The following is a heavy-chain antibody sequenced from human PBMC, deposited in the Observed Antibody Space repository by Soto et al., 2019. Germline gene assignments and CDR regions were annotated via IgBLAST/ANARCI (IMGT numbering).Heavy chain of an antibody. D-gene: IGHD5-12*01. CDR3: ERVEDGYNLYGIDV. V-gene: IGHV3-11*01. J-gene: IGHJ6*02. CDR1: GFTFSDHF. CDR2: ITSGGDNL. Sequence: QVQLVESGGDLVKPGGSLRLSCAASGFTFSDHFMSWIRQAPGKGLEWVSYITSGGDNLHYADSVKGRFTISRDNAKNSLYLQMNSLRAEDTAVYYCERVEDGYNLYGIDVWGQGTTVTVSS.